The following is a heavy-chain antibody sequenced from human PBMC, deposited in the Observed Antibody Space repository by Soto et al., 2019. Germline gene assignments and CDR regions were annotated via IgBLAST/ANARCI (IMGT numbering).Heavy chain of an antibody. CDR1: GGSISSSSYY. D-gene: IGHD5-18*01. CDR3: ARQDVDTAMMTDFDY. V-gene: IGHV4-39*01. Sequence: SETLSLTCTVSGGSISSSSYYWGWIRQPPGKGLEWIGSIYYSGSTYYNPSLKSRVTISVDTSKNQFSLKLSSVTAADTAVYYCARQDVDTAMMTDFDYWGQGTLVTVSS. CDR2: IYYSGST. J-gene: IGHJ4*02.